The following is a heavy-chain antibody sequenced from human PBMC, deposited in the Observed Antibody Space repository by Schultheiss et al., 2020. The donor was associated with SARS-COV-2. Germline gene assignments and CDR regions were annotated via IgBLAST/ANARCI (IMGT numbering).Heavy chain of an antibody. Sequence: GGSLRLSCAASGFTVSSYGMHWVRQAPGKGLEWVSGISWNSGSIGYADSVKGRFTISRDNSKNTLYLQMNSLRAEDTAVYYCARALTTVTTDYWGQGTLVTVSS. D-gene: IGHD4-17*01. J-gene: IGHJ4*02. V-gene: IGHV3-NL1*01. CDR1: GFTVSSYG. CDR3: ARALTTVTTDY. CDR2: ISWNSGSI.